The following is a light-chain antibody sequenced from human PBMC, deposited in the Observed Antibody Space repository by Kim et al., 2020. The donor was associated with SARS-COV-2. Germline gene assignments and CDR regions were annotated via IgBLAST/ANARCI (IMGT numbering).Light chain of an antibody. Sequence: VSVGDRVTITCRASQGITDSLAWYQQKPGKVPQVLVYAASVLQSGVPSRFSGSGSGTDFTLTISSLQPEDVATYYCQKYNSAPWTFGQGTKVDIK. CDR3: QKYNSAPWT. V-gene: IGKV1-27*01. CDR1: QGITDS. CDR2: AAS. J-gene: IGKJ1*01.